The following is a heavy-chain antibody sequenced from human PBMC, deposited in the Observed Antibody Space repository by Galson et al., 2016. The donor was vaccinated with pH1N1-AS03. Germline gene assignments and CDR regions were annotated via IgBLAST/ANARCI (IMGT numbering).Heavy chain of an antibody. V-gene: IGHV1-2*02. D-gene: IGHD1-26*01. Sequence: SVKVSCKASGYTFSDYYMHWVRQAPGQELEWMGWINPSSGGTKYTQKFQGRVTMTRDTSISTAYMELSRLTSDDTAVYFCARGGGSSLDYWGQGILVTVSS. CDR1: GYTFSDYY. J-gene: IGHJ4*02. CDR3: ARGGGSSLDY. CDR2: INPSSGGT.